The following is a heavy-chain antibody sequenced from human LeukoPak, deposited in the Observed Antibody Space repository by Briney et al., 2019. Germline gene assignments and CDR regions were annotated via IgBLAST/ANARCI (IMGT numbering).Heavy chain of an antibody. D-gene: IGHD3-16*01. CDR3: ARMDDYAFFDY. J-gene: IGHJ4*02. CDR1: GGSISSYY. V-gene: IGHV4-59*01. CDR2: MYYSGST. Sequence: SETLSLTCTVSGGSISSYYWSWIRQPPGRGLEWIGYMYYSGSTNYHPSLKSRVTISGDTSKNQFSLKLSSVTAADTAVYYCARMDDYAFFDYWGQGTLVTVSS.